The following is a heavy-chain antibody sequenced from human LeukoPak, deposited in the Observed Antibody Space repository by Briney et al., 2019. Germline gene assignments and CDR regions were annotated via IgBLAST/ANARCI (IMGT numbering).Heavy chain of an antibody. CDR1: GGTFSSYA. CDR3: AKDSIEGAAAGYFDY. V-gene: IGHV1-69*05. J-gene: IGHJ4*02. CDR2: IIPIFGTA. D-gene: IGHD6-13*01. Sequence: SVKVSCKASGGTFSSYAISWVRQAPGQGLEWMGGIIPIFGTANYAQKFQGRVTITTDESTSTAYMELSSLRAEDTAVYYCAKDSIEGAAAGYFDYWGQGTLVTVSS.